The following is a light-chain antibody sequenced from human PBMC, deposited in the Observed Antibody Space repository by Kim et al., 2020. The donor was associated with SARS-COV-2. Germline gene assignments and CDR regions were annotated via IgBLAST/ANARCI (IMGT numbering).Light chain of an antibody. CDR1: SSNIGAGYD. CDR2: GNT. V-gene: IGLV1-40*01. Sequence: QSVLTQPPSVSGAPGQRVTISCTGSSSNIGAGYDVHWYQQLPGTTPKLLIYGNTNRPSGVPDRFSGSKSGASASLAITGLQADDEADYYCQSYDSTLSPWVFGGGTQLTVL. CDR3: QSYDSTLSPWV. J-gene: IGLJ3*02.